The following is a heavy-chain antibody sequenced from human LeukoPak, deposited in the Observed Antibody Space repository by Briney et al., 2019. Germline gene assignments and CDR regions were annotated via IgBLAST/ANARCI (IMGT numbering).Heavy chain of an antibody. J-gene: IGHJ6*02. CDR1: GDSISGYH. D-gene: IGHD3-16*01. V-gene: IGHV4-59*01. CDR2: IYSSGST. Sequence: SETLSLTCSVSGDSISGYHWSWIRQPPGKGLEWIGYIYSSGSTNYNPSLKSRVTISVDTSKNQFSLKLSSVTAADTAVYYCARVDEGGYYYYGMDVWGQGTTVTVSS. CDR3: ARVDEGGYYYYGMDV.